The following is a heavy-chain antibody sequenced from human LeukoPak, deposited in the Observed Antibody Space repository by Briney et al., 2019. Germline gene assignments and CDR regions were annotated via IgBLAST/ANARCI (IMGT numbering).Heavy chain of an antibody. J-gene: IGHJ4*02. D-gene: IGHD6-19*01. CDR2: ISAYNGNT. CDR1: GYTFTSYG. CDR3: ATGYSSGWYEGVLPFDY. V-gene: IGHV1-18*01. Sequence: ASVKVSCKASGYTFTSYGISWVRQAPGQGLEWMGWISAYNGNTNYAQKLQGRVTMTTDTSTSTAYMELRSLRSDDTAVYYCATGYSSGWYEGVLPFDYWGQGTLVTVSS.